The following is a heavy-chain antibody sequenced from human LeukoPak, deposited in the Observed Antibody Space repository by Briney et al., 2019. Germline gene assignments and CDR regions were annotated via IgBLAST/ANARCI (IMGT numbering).Heavy chain of an antibody. Sequence: ASVKVSCKASGYTFTSYYMHWVRQAPGQGLEWMGIINPSGGSTSYAQKFQGRVTMTRNTSISTAYMELSSLRSEDTAVYYCARGQGNQFDPWGQGTLVTVSS. CDR3: ARGQGNQFDP. CDR1: GYTFTSYY. CDR2: INPSGGST. J-gene: IGHJ5*02. V-gene: IGHV1-46*01. D-gene: IGHD1-14*01.